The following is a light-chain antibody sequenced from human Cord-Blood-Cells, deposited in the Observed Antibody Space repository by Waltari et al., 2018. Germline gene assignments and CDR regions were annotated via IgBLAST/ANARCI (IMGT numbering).Light chain of an antibody. V-gene: IGLV2-14*01. Sequence: QSALTQPASVSGSPGQSITISCPGTSSDVGGYIYVSWYQQHPGKAPKLMIYDVSNRPSGVSNRFSGSKSGNTASLTISGLQAEDEADYYCSSYTSSSTPVVFGGGTKLTVL. CDR1: SSDVGGYIY. CDR2: DVS. CDR3: SSYTSSSTPVV. J-gene: IGLJ2*01.